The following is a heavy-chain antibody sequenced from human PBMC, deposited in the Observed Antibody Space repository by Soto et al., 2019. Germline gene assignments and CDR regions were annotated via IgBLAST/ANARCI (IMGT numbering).Heavy chain of an antibody. CDR3: ARQRLYEDSSWYAYYYYYMDV. CDR1: GGSISSYY. D-gene: IGHD6-13*01. V-gene: IGHV4-59*08. CDR2: IYYSGST. J-gene: IGHJ6*03. Sequence: TSETLSLTCTVSGGSISSYYWSWIRQPPGKGLEWIGYIYYSGSTNYNPSLKSRVTISVDTSKNQFSLKLSSVTAADTAVYYCARQRLYEDSSWYAYYYYYMDVWGKGTTVTVSS.